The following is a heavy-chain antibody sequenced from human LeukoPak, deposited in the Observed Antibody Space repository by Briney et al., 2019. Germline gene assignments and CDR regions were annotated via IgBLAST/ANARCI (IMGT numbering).Heavy chain of an antibody. D-gene: IGHD2-8*01. J-gene: IGHJ4*02. V-gene: IGHV4-39*07. CDR3: AREGYCTNGVCYTGSSDY. Sequence: SETLSLTCTVSGGSISSSSYYWGWIRQPPGKGLEWIGSIYYSGSTYYNPSLKSRVTISVDTSKNQFSLKLSSVTAADTAVYYCAREGYCTNGVCYTGSSDYWGQGTLVTVSS. CDR2: IYYSGST. CDR1: GGSISSSSYY.